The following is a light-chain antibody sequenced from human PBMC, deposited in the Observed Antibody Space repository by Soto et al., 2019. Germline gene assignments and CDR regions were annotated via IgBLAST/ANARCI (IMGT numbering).Light chain of an antibody. Sequence: DIPMTQSPSSLSASVGDRVTITCRASQSISSYVNWYQQKPGKAPKLLIYFTSSLQSGVPSRFNGGGSGTDFTLTITSLQPEDFATYFCQKSYRILPVTFGGGTKVEI. J-gene: IGKJ4*01. CDR1: QSISSY. CDR2: FTS. CDR3: QKSYRILPVT. V-gene: IGKV1-39*01.